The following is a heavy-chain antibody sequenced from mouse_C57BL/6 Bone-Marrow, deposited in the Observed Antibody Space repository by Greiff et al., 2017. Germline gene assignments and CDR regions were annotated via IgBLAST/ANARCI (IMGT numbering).Heavy chain of an antibody. CDR2: IYPGDGDT. CDR1: GFTIKDDY. D-gene: IGHD1-1*01. CDR3: TPLYADGSSYDY. Sequence: VQLQQSGAELVRPGASVKLSCTASGFTIKDDYMSWVKQRPEQGLEWIGWIYPGDGDTEYASKFQGQATITADTSSNTAYLPLSRLTAEDTAVYYCTPLYADGSSYDYWGQGTTLTVSS. J-gene: IGHJ2*01. V-gene: IGHV14-4*01.